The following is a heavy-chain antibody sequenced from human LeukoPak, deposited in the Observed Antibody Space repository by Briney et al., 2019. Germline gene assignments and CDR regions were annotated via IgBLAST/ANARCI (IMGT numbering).Heavy chain of an antibody. J-gene: IGHJ6*02. D-gene: IGHD2-2*01. CDR1: GFTFSSYW. CDR2: IKQDGSEK. Sequence: GGSLRLSCAASGFTFSSYWMSWVRQAPGKGLEWVANIKQDGSEKYYVDSVKGRFTISRDNAKNSLYLQMNSLRAEDTAVYYCARVRGYCSSTSCYPYYYGMDVWGQGTTVTVSS. V-gene: IGHV3-7*01. CDR3: ARVRGYCSSTSCYPYYYGMDV.